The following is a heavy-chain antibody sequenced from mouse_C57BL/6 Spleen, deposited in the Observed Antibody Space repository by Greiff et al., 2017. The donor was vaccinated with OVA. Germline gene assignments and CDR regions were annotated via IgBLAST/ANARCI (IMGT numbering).Heavy chain of an antibody. CDR2: IYPGSGST. J-gene: IGHJ3*01. CDR1: GYTFTSYW. CDR3: ARHWERGCAY. Sequence: QVHVKQPGAELVKPGASVKMSCKASGYTFTSYWITWVKQRPGQGLEWIGDIYPGSGSTNYNEKFKSKATLTVDTSSSTAYMQLSSLTSEDSAVYYGARHWERGCAYWGQGTLVTVSA. V-gene: IGHV1-55*01. D-gene: IGHD4-1*01.